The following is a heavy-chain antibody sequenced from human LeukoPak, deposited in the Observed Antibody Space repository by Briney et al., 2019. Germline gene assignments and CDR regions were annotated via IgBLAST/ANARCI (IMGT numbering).Heavy chain of an antibody. Sequence: GESLKISCTTSGYNFPIYWIGWVRQMPGKGLEWMGIIYPAQSDTRYSPSFQDQVTISADKSTSTAYLQWSSLKASDSAIYYCARGRAWFDHWGQGTQVTVSS. CDR2: IYPAQSDT. CDR3: ARGRAWFDH. V-gene: IGHV5-51*01. D-gene: IGHD1-26*01. CDR1: GYNFPIYW. J-gene: IGHJ5*02.